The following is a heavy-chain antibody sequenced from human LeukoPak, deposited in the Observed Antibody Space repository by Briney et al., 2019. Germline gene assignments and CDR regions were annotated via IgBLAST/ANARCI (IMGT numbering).Heavy chain of an antibody. CDR2: IYTSGST. CDR1: GGSISSGGYY. Sequence: SQTLSLTCTVSGGSISSGGYYWSWIRQHPGKGLEWIGYIYTSGSTNYNPSLKSRVTISVDTSKNQFSLKLSSVTAADTAVYYCARHWVQDWFDPWGQGTLVTVSS. V-gene: IGHV4-61*09. J-gene: IGHJ5*02. D-gene: IGHD3-10*01. CDR3: ARHWVQDWFDP.